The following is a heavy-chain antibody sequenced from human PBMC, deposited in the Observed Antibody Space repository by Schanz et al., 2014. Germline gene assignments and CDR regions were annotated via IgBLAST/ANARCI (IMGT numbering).Heavy chain of an antibody. CDR1: GGSVSSGGDY. V-gene: IGHV4-30-4*08. D-gene: IGHD2-8*02. CDR2: IYYSGTT. CDR3: ARDSLRGATGGYGMDV. J-gene: IGHJ6*02. Sequence: QVQLQESGPGLVKPSQTLSLTCTVSGGSVSSGGDYWSWIRQHPGKGLEWMGYIYYSGTTSYNPSLKIRVPTPLDTSKTQFSQNLRPRTAADTAVYYCARDSLRGATGGYGMDVWGQGTTVTVSS.